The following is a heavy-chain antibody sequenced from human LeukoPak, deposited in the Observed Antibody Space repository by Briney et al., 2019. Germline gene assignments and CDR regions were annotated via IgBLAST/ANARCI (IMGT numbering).Heavy chain of an antibody. CDR2: IYYSGST. V-gene: IGHV4-31*03. CDR3: ARDGGIVATDYFDY. J-gene: IGHJ4*02. CDR1: DGSISIGGYY. Sequence: TSEDLSLTCTVSDGSISIGGYYWSWIRQHPGKGLESIGYIYYSGSTYYNPSLKSRVTISVDTSKNQFSLKLSSVTAADTAVYYCARDGGIVATDYFDYWGQGTLVTVSS. D-gene: IGHD5-12*01.